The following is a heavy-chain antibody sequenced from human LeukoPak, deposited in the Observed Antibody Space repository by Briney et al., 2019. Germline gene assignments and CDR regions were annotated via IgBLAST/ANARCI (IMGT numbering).Heavy chain of an antibody. V-gene: IGHV3-53*05. CDR1: GFTVSSDY. Sequence: GGSLRLSCAASGFTVSSDYMSWVRQAPGKGLEWVSVIYRGGSTYYADSVKGRFTISRDKSKNTVYLQMNILRFEDTAMYYCARNWFDPWGQGTLVTVSS. J-gene: IGHJ5*02. CDR3: ARNWFDP. CDR2: IYRGGST.